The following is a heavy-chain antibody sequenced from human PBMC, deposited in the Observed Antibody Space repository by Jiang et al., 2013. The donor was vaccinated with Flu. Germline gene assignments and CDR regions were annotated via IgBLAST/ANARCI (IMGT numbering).Heavy chain of an antibody. J-gene: IGHJ3*02. CDR1: GDSVSSNSAA. CDR3: ARVLYYDSSGGDAFDI. D-gene: IGHD3-22*01. CDR2: TYYRSKWYN. V-gene: IGHV6-1*01. Sequence: TLSLTCAISGDSVSSNSAAWNWIRQSPSRGLEWLGRTYYRSKWYNDYAVSVKSRITINPDTSKNQFSLQLNSVTPEDTAVYYCARVLYYDSSGGDAFDIWGQGTMVTVSS.